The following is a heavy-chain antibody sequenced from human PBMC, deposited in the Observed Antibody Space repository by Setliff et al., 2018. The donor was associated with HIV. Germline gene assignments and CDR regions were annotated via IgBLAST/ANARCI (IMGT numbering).Heavy chain of an antibody. J-gene: IGHJ5*02. CDR2: ISLSGST. Sequence: PSETLSLTCSVSGYSLSSASYWGRIRQSPEKGLEWIGSISLSGSTYYNPSLQSRVTISIDMSKNHFSLNLKSVTAADTAIYYCARGLTAPAAAGSWGQGMLVTVSS. V-gene: IGHV4-38-2*02. CDR3: ARGLTAPAAAGS. D-gene: IGHD6-13*01. CDR1: GYSLSSASY.